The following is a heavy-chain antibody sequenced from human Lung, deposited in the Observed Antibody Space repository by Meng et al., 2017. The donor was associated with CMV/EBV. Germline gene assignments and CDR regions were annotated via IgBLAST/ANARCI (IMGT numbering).Heavy chain of an antibody. CDR3: AKELHSGWSYYFDY. J-gene: IGHJ4*02. CDR2: ISGSGGTT. V-gene: IGHV3-23*01. D-gene: IGHD6-19*01. Sequence: LSLTCAASGFTFRTYAMSWVRQVPGKGLEWVSSISGSGGTTHYVDSVKGRFTISKDTSRDTLYLQMNSLRAEDTAVYYCAKELHSGWSYYFDYWGQGALVTVSS. CDR1: GFTFRTYA.